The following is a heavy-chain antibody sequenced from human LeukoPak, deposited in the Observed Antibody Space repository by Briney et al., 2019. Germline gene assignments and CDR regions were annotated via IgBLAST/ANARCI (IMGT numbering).Heavy chain of an antibody. D-gene: IGHD1-1*01. CDR1: GFTVSSNY. CDR3: ARGTTTWYKDPFVD. CDR2: LYSGGGA. J-gene: IGHJ4*02. V-gene: IGHV3-66*01. Sequence: GGSLRLSCAASGFTVSSNYMSWVRQAPGRGLEWVSVLYSGGGAFYSDSVKGRFTISRDNSKNTLNLQMNSLRAEDTAVYYCARGTTTWYKDPFVDWGQGTLVTVSS.